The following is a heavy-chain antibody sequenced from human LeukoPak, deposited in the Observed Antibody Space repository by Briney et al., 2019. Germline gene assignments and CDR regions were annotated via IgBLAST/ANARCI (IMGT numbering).Heavy chain of an antibody. V-gene: IGHV3-9*01. CDR3: AREGSVCSNGICRYFDF. D-gene: IGHD2-8*01. J-gene: IGHJ4*02. CDR1: GFTFEGCA. CDR2: INWDSGYI. Sequence: GRSLRPSCAASGFTFEGCAMHWVRQAPGKGPEWVSSINWDSGYIEYADSVRGRFTISRDNAKNSLYLQMNSLKAGDTALYYCAREGSVCSNGICRYFDFWGQGTLVTVSS.